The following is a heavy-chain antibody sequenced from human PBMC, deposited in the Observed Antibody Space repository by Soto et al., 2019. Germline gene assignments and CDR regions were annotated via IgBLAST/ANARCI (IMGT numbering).Heavy chain of an antibody. Sequence: QVQLVQSGAEVKKPGASVKVSCKASGYTFTSYGISWVRQAPGQGLEWMGWISAYNGNTNYAQKLQGRVTMNTDTSTSTADIELRSLRSDDTAVYYCARVSRRPYHLIDYWGQGTLVTVSS. CDR3: ARVSRRPYHLIDY. D-gene: IGHD3-16*01. V-gene: IGHV1-18*01. J-gene: IGHJ4*02. CDR2: ISAYNGNT. CDR1: GYTFTSYG.